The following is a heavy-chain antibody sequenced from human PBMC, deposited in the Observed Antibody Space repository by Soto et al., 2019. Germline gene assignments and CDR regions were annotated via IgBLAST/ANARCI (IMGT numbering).Heavy chain of an antibody. V-gene: IGHV5-51*01. Sequence: GESLKISCKGFGYTYPSYWIGWVRQMPGKGLEWMGIIYPEDSDTRYSPSFQGQVTISADKSISTAYLQWSSLKASDTAMYYCARRILLWSVRDAFDICGQGTMVTVSS. CDR1: GYTYPSYW. J-gene: IGHJ3*02. D-gene: IGHD3-10*01. CDR2: IYPEDSDT. CDR3: ARRILLWSVRDAFDI.